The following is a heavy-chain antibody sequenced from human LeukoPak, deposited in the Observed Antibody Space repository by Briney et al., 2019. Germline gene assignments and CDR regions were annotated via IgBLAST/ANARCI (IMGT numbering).Heavy chain of an antibody. CDR3: ARQTKATTVTTRTVAFDI. V-gene: IGHV1-2*04. Sequence: GASVKVSCKASGYTFTGYYMHWVRQAPGQGLEWMGWINPNSGGTNYAQKFQGWVTMTRDTSISTAYMELSRLRSDDTAVYYCARQTKATTVTTRTVAFDIWGQGTMVTVSS. CDR2: INPNSGGT. D-gene: IGHD4-17*01. J-gene: IGHJ3*02. CDR1: GYTFTGYY.